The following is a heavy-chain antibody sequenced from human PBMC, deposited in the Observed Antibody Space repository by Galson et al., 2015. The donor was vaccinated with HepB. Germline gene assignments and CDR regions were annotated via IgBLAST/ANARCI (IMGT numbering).Heavy chain of an antibody. J-gene: IGHJ4*02. CDR2: ISWNSGSI. V-gene: IGHV3-9*01. D-gene: IGHD2-2*01. CDR3: ATSPRTAMYLDY. CDR1: GFTFDDYA. Sequence: SLRLSCAASGFTFDDYAMHWVRQAPGKGLEWVSGISWNSGSIGYADSVKGRFTISRDNAKNSLYLQMNSLRAEDTAVYYCATSPRTAMYLDYWGQGTLVTVSS.